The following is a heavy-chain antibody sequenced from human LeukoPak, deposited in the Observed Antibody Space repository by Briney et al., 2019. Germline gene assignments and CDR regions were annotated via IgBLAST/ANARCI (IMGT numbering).Heavy chain of an antibody. CDR3: AKDHGE. CDR2: ISASGDNT. V-gene: IGHV3-23*01. CDR1: GFTFTTYA. J-gene: IGHJ4*02. D-gene: IGHD2-21*01. Sequence: GGSLRLSCAASGFTFTTYAMRWVRQAPGKGLEWVSSISASGDNTYYADSVKGRFIISRDNSKNTFSLQMNSLGAEDTAIYYCAKDHGEWGQGTLVTVSS.